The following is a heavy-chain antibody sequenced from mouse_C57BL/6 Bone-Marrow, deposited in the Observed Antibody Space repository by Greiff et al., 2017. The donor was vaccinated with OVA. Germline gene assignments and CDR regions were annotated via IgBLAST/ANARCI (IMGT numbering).Heavy chain of an antibody. D-gene: IGHD4-1*01. CDR3: ARDLDWAFDY. J-gene: IGHJ2*01. CDR1: GFTFSSYG. V-gene: IGHV5-6*01. CDR2: ISSGGSYT. Sequence: EVKLVESGGDLVKPGGSLKLSCAASGFTFSSYGMSWVRQTPDKRLEWVATISSGGSYTYYPDSVKGRFTISRDNAKNTLYLQMSSLKSEDTAMYYCARDLDWAFDYWGQGTTLTGSS.